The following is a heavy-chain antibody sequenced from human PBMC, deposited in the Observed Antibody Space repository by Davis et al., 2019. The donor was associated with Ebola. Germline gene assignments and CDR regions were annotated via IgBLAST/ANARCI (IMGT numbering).Heavy chain of an antibody. CDR1: AYTFTSYY. D-gene: IGHD2-2*01. CDR3: ASTRYCSSTSCQFWYFDL. V-gene: IGHV1-46*01. CDR2: INPSGGST. J-gene: IGHJ2*01. Sequence: ASVQVSCKASAYTFTSYYMHWVRQAPGQGLAWMGIINPSGGSTSYAQKFQGRVTMTRDTSTSTVYMELSSLRSEDTAVYYCASTRYCSSTSCQFWYFDLWGRGTLVTVSS.